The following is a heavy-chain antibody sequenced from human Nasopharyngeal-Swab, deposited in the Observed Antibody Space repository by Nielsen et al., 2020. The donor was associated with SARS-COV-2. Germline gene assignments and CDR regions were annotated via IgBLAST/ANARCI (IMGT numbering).Heavy chain of an antibody. CDR2: LNGDATTV. J-gene: IGHJ4*02. Sequence: GESLKISCAGSGLTFSSSWLHWVRQAPGEGLVWVARLNGDATTVDYADSVKGRFTISRDNAKNTLYLQMNGLRDEDTAIYYCARAGEYRFDYWGQGTLVTVSS. V-gene: IGHV3-74*01. CDR1: GLTFSSSW. CDR3: ARAGEYRFDY. D-gene: IGHD7-27*01.